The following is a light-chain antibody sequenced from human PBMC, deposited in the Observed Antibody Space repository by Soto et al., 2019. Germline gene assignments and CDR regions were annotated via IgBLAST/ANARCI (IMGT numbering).Light chain of an antibody. CDR1: QSVSNN. CDR2: HAS. J-gene: IGKJ4*01. Sequence: EIVMTQSPATLSVSPGERATLSCRASQSVSNNLAWYQQKPGQAPRLLIYHASTRATGIPARFSGSGSGTECTLTISSRQHVDFAVPYSQPYNMRPLTFGGGTNVEIK. CDR3: QPYNMRPLT. V-gene: IGKV3-15*01.